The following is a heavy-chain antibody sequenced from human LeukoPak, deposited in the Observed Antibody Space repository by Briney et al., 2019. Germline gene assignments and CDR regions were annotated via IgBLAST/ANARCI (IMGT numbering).Heavy chain of an antibody. CDR2: INHSGST. CDR3: TITTGTTLGLMDY. Sequence: SEALSLTCAVYGGSFSGYYWRWIRQPPGKGLEWIGEINHSGSTNYNPSLKSRVTISVDTSKNQLSLKMSSVTAADTAVYYCTITTGTTLGLMDYWGQGTLVSVSS. CDR1: GGSFSGYY. D-gene: IGHD1-1*01. J-gene: IGHJ4*02. V-gene: IGHV4-34*01.